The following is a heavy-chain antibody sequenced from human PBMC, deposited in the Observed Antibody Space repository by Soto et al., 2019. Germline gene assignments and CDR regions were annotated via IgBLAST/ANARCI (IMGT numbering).Heavy chain of an antibody. V-gene: IGHV3-30-3*01. Sequence: GGSLRLSCAASGFRFSNYAMHWVRQAPGKGLEWVAVVSNDGNNKYYADSVKGRFTISRDNSKNTLFLQMNSLRSEDTAVYFCAREYSSGWTLDYWGQGTLVTVSS. J-gene: IGHJ4*02. CDR2: VSNDGNNK. CDR3: AREYSSGWTLDY. D-gene: IGHD6-19*01. CDR1: GFRFSNYA.